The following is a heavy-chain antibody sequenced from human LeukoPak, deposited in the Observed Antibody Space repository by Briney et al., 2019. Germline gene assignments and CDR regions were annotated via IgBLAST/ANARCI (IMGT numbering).Heavy chain of an antibody. J-gene: IGHJ4*02. CDR3: ARGFVVVPAAIRGYYFDY. CDR2: IYYSGST. D-gene: IGHD2-2*02. V-gene: IGHV4-39*07. Sequence: PSETLSLTCTVSGASINTDTYYWGWIRQPPGKGLEWIGSIYYSGSTNYNPSLKSRVTIFVDTSKNQFSLRLSSVTAADTAVYYCARGFVVVPAAIRGYYFDYWGQGTLVTVSS. CDR1: GASINTDTYY.